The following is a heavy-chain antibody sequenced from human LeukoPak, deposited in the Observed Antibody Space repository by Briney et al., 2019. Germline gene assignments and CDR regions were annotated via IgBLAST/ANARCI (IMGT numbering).Heavy chain of an antibody. V-gene: IGHV3-30*04. CDR2: ISHDGSNK. D-gene: IGHD3-3*01. CDR1: GFTFSSYA. J-gene: IGHJ5*02. Sequence: PGGSLRLSCAASGFTFSSYAMQWVRQAPGKGLEWVAVISHDGSNKYYAHSLKRRFTISRDNSKNTLYLQMNSLRAEDTAVYYCAKGTGSLLWGGWFDPWGQGTLVTVSS. CDR3: AKGTGSLLWGGWFDP.